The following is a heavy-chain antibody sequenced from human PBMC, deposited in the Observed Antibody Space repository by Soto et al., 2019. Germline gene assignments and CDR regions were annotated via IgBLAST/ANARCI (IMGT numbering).Heavy chain of an antibody. V-gene: IGHV3-33*01. CDR3: ARSHTLDRIAVAGTGLDY. CDR2: IWYDGSNK. D-gene: IGHD6-19*01. J-gene: IGHJ4*02. CDR1: GFTFSSYG. Sequence: GGSLRLSCAASGFTFSSYGMHWVRQAPGKGLGWVAVIWYDGSNKYYADSVKGRFTISRDNSKNTLYLQMNSLRAEDTAVYYCARSHTLDRIAVAGTGLDYWGQGTLVTVSS.